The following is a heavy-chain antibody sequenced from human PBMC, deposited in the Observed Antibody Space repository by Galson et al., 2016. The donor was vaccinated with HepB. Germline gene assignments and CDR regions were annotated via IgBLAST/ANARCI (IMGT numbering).Heavy chain of an antibody. D-gene: IGHD1-1*01. J-gene: IGHJ4*02. V-gene: IGHV3-7*04. Sequence: LRLSCAVSGLSVSDAWMTWVRQAPGKGLEWVANINQDGSEKHYLDSVRGRFTISRDNAKNSLYLQMNSLRAEDTAVYFCARAYQYTLDYWGQGTLVTVSS. CDR1: GLSVSDAW. CDR2: INQDGSEK. CDR3: ARAYQYTLDY.